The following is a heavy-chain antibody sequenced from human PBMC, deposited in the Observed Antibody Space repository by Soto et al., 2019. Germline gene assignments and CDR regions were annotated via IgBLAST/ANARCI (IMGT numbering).Heavy chain of an antibody. CDR3: ARGGGYDY. V-gene: IGHV4-30-4*01. J-gene: IGHJ4*02. CDR1: GVSISSGDDY. CDR2: IYSSGST. D-gene: IGHD3-22*01. Sequence: QVQLQESGPGLVKPSQTLSLTCIVSGVSISSGDDYWSWIRQPPGKGLEWIGYIYSSGSTYCNPSLMSRATISAGTSKNQFSLELTSVTAADPAVYYCARGGGYDYWGQGALVTVSS.